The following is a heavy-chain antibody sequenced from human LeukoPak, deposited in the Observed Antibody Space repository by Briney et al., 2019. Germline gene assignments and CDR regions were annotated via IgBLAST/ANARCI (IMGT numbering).Heavy chain of an antibody. CDR2: INPNSGGT. CDR1: GYTFTGYY. V-gene: IGHV1-2*02. D-gene: IGHD3-3*01. CDR3: ARGDDYDFWSGYFS. Sequence: ASVKVSCKASGYTFTGYYMHWVRQAPGQGLDWMGWINPNSGGTNYAQKFQGRVTMTRDTSNSTAYMELSRLRSDDTAVYYCARGDDYDFWSGYFSWGQGTLVTVSS. J-gene: IGHJ4*02.